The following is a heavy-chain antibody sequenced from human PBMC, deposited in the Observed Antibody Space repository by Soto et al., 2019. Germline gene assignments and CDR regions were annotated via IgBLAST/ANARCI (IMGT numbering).Heavy chain of an antibody. CDR2: INPNSGGT. V-gene: IGHV1-2*02. CDR3: SRVARVDD. D-gene: IGHD5-12*01. J-gene: IGHJ6*02. CDR1: GYTFTGYY. Sequence: VRLVQSGAEVKKPGASVKVSCKASGYTFTGYYMHWVGQAPGQGLEWMGWINPNSGGTNYVQKFQGRVTMTRDTSISTAYMELSRLRADDTAVYYCSRVARVDDWGQGTTVTVSS.